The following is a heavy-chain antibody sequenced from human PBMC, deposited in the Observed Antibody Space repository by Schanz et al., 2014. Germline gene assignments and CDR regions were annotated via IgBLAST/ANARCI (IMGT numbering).Heavy chain of an antibody. Sequence: QVQLVESGGGVVQPGGSLRLSCAASGFTFSNYGLHWVRQAPGKGLEWLAFIRFDASHKYYSDSVKGRFTIARDNSKTTLYLQMDTMRVEGSALFYCARDMTKAPAWGEGILVTVSS. CDR1: GFTFSNYG. CDR2: IRFDASHK. J-gene: IGHJ4*02. CDR3: ARDMTKAPA. V-gene: IGHV3-30*02. D-gene: IGHD2-2*01.